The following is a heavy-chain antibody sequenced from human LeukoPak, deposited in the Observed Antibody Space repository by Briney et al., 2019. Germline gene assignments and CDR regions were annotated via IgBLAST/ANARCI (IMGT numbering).Heavy chain of an antibody. V-gene: IGHV3-30-3*01. J-gene: IGHJ6*02. CDR2: ISYDGSNK. CDR3: ARDLKDFWSGYYTWSYYYYGMDV. Sequence: PGRSLRLSCAASGFTFSSYAMHWVRQAPGKGLEWVAVISYDGSNKYYADSVKGRFTISRDNSKNTLYLQMNSLRAEDTAVYYCARDLKDFWSGYYTWSYYYYGMDVWGQGTTVTVSS. D-gene: IGHD3-3*01. CDR1: GFTFSSYA.